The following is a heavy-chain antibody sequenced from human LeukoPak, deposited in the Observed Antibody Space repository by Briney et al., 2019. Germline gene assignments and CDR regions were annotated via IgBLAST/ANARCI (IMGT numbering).Heavy chain of an antibody. Sequence: GGSLRLSCAASGFTFSSYAMNWVRQAPGKGLEWVSTISGSDGNTYYADSVEGRFTISRDNSKNTLYLQMNSLRAEDTAVYFCAKKRVLGTVGYFDYWGQGTLVTVSS. V-gene: IGHV3-23*01. CDR1: GFTFSSYA. CDR2: ISGSDGNT. D-gene: IGHD3/OR15-3a*01. CDR3: AKKRVLGTVGYFDY. J-gene: IGHJ4*02.